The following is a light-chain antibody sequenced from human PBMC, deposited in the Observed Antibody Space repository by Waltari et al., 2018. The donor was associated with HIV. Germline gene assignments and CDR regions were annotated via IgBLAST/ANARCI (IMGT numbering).Light chain of an antibody. J-gene: IGKJ1*01. Sequence: EVVLTQSPGTLSLSPGKRPTSSCRASQTLSNSRLAWYQQKPGQAPRLLIYDASTRATGIPDRLSGGGSGTDFTLTISSLEPEDFAVYYCQQYDFSPRTFGQGTKVEFK. V-gene: IGKV3-20*01. CDR2: DAS. CDR3: QQYDFSPRT. CDR1: QTLSNSR.